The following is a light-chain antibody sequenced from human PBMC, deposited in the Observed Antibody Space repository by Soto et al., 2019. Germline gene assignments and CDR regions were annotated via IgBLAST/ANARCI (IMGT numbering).Light chain of an antibody. V-gene: IGKV1-5*01. Sequence: QMTQSPSTLSAPVGDRVTITCQASQTISTLLAWFQHKPGKAPNLLIYDASNLESGVPSRFSGSGSGTEFTLTISSLQSDDFATYYCLQHNSYPLTFGPGTKVDIK. CDR2: DAS. CDR3: LQHNSYPLT. J-gene: IGKJ3*01. CDR1: QTISTL.